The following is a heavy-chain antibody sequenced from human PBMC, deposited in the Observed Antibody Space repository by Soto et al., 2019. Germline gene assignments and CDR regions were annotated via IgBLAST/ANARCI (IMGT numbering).Heavy chain of an antibody. J-gene: IGHJ6*02. Sequence: ASVKVSCKSSGGTFSSYGISWVRQAPGQGLEWMGGIIPIFGTASYAQKFQDRVTIKADESTSTAYMELRRLRFEDTAVYYCARDRIAVAGPPPYYYYGMDVWGQGTTVTV. V-gene: IGHV1-69*13. CDR3: ARDRIAVAGPPPYYYYGMDV. CDR1: GGTFSSYG. CDR2: IIPIFGTA. D-gene: IGHD6-19*01.